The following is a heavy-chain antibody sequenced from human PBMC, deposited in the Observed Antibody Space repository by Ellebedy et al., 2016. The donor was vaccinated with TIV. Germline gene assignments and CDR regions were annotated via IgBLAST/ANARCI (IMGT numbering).Heavy chain of an antibody. Sequence: SETLSLTXTVSGGSISSGGYYWSWIRQHPGKGLEWIGYIYYSGSTYYNPSLKSRVTISVDTSKNQFSLKLSSVTAADTAVYYCARSTTADAFDIWGQGTMVTVSS. V-gene: IGHV4-31*03. CDR3: ARSTTADAFDI. J-gene: IGHJ3*02. D-gene: IGHD4-17*01. CDR1: GGSISSGGYY. CDR2: IYYSGST.